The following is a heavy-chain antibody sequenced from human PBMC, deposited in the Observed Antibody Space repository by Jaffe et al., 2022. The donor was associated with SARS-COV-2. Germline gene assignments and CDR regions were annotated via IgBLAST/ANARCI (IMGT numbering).Heavy chain of an antibody. J-gene: IGHJ5*02. CDR1: GFTFGHYA. CDR3: ARVRGGVRGWTLDL. CDR2: ISYDGSDK. V-gene: IGHV3-30*04. Sequence: QVQLVESGGGVVQPGRSLRLSCAASGFTFGHYAMYWVRQAPGKGLEWVAVISYDGSDKYYADSVKGRFTISRDNSNNTLYLQMNSLRVEDTAVHYCARVRGGVRGWTLDLWGQGTLVTVSS. D-gene: IGHD6-19*01.